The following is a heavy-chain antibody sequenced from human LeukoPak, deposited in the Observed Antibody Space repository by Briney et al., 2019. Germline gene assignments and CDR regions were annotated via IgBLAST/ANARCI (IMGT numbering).Heavy chain of an antibody. V-gene: IGHV3-7*01. CDR3: SRHIVVVSYYYYMDV. Sequence: GGSLRLSCAASGFSLSSHWMSWVRQAPGKGLEWVANIKQDGSEKNYVDSVKGRFTISRDNAKNSLYLQMNSLIAEDTAVYYCSRHIVVVSYYYYMDVWGKGTTVTVSS. CDR2: IKQDGSEK. CDR1: GFSLSSHW. J-gene: IGHJ6*03. D-gene: IGHD2-2*01.